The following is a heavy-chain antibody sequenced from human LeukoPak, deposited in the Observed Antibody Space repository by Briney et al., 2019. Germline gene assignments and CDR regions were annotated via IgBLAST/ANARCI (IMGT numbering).Heavy chain of an antibody. CDR2: IYYSGST. D-gene: IGHD5-18*01. CDR1: SGSISSYY. Sequence: SETLSLTCTVSSGSISSYYWSWIRQPPGKGLEWIGYIYYSGSTNYNPSLKSRVTISVDTSKNQFSLKLSSVTAADTAVYYCARRTAMAYFDYWGQGTLVTVSS. V-gene: IGHV4-59*08. J-gene: IGHJ4*02. CDR3: ARRTAMAYFDY.